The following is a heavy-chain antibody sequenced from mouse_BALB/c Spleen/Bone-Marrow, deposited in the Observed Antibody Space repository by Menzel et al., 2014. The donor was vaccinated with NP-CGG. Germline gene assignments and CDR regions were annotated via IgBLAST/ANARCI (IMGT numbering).Heavy chain of an antibody. J-gene: IGHJ2*01. CDR2: IHPNSGNT. Sequence: VQLQQSGSVLVRPGASVRLSCKASGYTFTNSWIHWAKQRPGQGLEWIGEIHPNSGNTNYNEKFKGEATLTVDTSSGTAYVDLSSLTSEDSSVYYCARHHRYAYYFDYWGQGTTLTVSS. CDR3: ARHHRYAYYFDY. D-gene: IGHD2-14*01. V-gene: IGHV1S130*01. CDR1: GYTFTNSW.